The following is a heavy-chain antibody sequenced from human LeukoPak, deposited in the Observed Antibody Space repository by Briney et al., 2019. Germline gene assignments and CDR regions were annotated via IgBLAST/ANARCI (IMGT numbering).Heavy chain of an antibody. Sequence: GGSLRLSCAASGFTFSNYWMSWVRQAPGKGLEWVANINQDGSVKFYVWSVKGRFTISRDNAKNSVYLQMTTLRAEDTAVYYCARLGGAVPAAIAWGQGTLVTVSS. CDR2: INQDGSVK. D-gene: IGHD2-2*02. CDR1: GFTFSNYW. CDR3: ARLGGAVPAAIA. J-gene: IGHJ5*02. V-gene: IGHV3-7*01.